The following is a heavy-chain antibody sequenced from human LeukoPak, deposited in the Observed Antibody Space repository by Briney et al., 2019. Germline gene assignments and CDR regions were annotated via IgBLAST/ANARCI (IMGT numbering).Heavy chain of an antibody. J-gene: IGHJ4*02. CDR1: GGSISRSW. D-gene: IGHD6-19*01. CDR3: ACHSGWSGPSE. CDR2: IFHSGST. Sequence: SGTLSLTCAVSGGSISRSWWSWVRQPPGKGLEWIGEIFHSGSTNYNPSLKSRVTISVDKSKNHFSLELSSVTAADTAVYYCACHSGWSGPSEWGQGTLVIVSS. V-gene: IGHV4-4*02.